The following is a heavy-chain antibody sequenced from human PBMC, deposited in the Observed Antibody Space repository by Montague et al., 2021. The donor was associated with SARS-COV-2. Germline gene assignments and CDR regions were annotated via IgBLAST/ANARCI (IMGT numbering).Heavy chain of an antibody. CDR1: GGSISSSNYY. J-gene: IGHJ4*02. CDR2: IYYSGST. CDR3: ARGFDY. Sequence: SETLSLTCTVSGGSISSSNYYWDWIRQPPGKGLEWIGYIYYSGSTNYNPSLKSRVTISVDTSKNQFSLKLSSVTAADTAVYYCARGFDYWGQGTLVTVSS. V-gene: IGHV4-61*05.